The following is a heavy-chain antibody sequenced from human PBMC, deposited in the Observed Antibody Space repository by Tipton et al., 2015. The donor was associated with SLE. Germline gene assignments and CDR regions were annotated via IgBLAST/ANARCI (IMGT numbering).Heavy chain of an antibody. D-gene: IGHD3-16*01. CDR2: IYYSGIT. J-gene: IGHJ6*02. CDR3: ARVQEGGYYFYGMDV. V-gene: IGHV4-59*01. CDR1: GGSISSYY. Sequence: LRLSCTVSGGSISSYYWSWIRQPPGKGLEWIGYIYYSGITYYSPSLKSRVTISLDTSRHQLSLNLNSLTAADTAVYYCARVQEGGYYFYGMDVWGQGTTVTVSS.